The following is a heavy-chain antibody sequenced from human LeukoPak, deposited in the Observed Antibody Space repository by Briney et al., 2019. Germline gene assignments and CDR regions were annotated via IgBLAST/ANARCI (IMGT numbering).Heavy chain of an antibody. CDR1: GASISSYY. Sequence: SETLSLTCSVSGASISSYYWTWIRQPPGKGLEFIGYFHYSGSTNYNPSLKSRVTISVDTSKNQFSLKLSSVTAADTAVYYCARGKKIYKPLIAAAGWFDPWGQGTLVTVSS. CDR2: FHYSGST. V-gene: IGHV4-59*12. CDR3: ARGKKIYKPLIAAAGWFDP. J-gene: IGHJ5*02. D-gene: IGHD6-13*01.